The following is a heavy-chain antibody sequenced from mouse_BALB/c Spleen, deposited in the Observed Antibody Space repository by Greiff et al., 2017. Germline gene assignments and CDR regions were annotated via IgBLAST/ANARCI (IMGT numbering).Heavy chain of an antibody. J-gene: IGHJ4*01. Sequence: VKLQESGAELAKPGASVKMSCKASGYTFTSYWMHWVKQRPGQGLEWIGYINPSTCYTEYNQKFKDKATLTADKSSSTAYMQLSSLTSEDSAVYYCARPNYYGTYAMDYWGQGTSVTVSS. D-gene: IGHD1-1*01. CDR3: ARPNYYGTYAMDY. CDR1: GYTFTSYW. CDR2: INPSTCYT. V-gene: IGHV1-7*01.